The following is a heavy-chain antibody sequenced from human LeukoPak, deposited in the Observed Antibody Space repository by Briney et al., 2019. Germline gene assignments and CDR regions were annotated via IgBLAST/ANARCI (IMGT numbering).Heavy chain of an antibody. J-gene: IGHJ4*02. CDR2: IYYSGST. Sequence: SETLSLTCTVSGGSISSYYWSWIRQPPGKGLEWIGYIYYSGSTNYNPSLKSRVTISVDTSKNQFSLKLSSVTAADTAVYYCARLEEDGYNDYWGQGTLVTVSS. CDR3: ARLEEDGYNDY. CDR1: GGSISSYY. V-gene: IGHV4-59*08. D-gene: IGHD5-24*01.